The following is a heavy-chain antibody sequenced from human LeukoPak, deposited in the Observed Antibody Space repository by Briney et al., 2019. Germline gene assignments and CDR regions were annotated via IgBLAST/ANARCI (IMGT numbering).Heavy chain of an antibody. V-gene: IGHV3-11*04. CDR1: GFIFSNYY. CDR2: ISPDAATV. CDR3: ARMYSSGYYGDYFDY. Sequence: GGSLRLSCTASGFIFSNYYMAWVRQPPGRGLEWISYISPDAATVKYADSVEGRFTVSRDNTQNSIYLEMSSLRVDDTAVYYCARMYSSGYYGDYFDYWGQGNLVSVSS. J-gene: IGHJ4*02. D-gene: IGHD5-12*01.